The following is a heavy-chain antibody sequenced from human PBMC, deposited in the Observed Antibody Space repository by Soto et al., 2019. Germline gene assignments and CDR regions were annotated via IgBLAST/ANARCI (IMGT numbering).Heavy chain of an antibody. Sequence: EVQLVESGGGLVQPGGSLRLSCAASGFTFSSYGMNWVRQAPGKGLEWISYISSSSSTTYYADSVKGRFTISRDNAKNSLYLQMNSLRDEDTAVYYCETGAFDIWGQGTMVTVSS. CDR3: ETGAFDI. CDR2: ISSSSSTT. CDR1: GFTFSSYG. V-gene: IGHV3-48*02. J-gene: IGHJ3*02.